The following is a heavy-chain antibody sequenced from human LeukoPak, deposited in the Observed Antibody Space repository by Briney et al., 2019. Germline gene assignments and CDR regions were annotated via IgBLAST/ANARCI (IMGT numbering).Heavy chain of an antibody. CDR3: AKDRVLRYFD. Sequence: GGSLSLSCAASGFTLSIFAMSWVCQAPGERLEWVSAISSSGGSTYYADSVNGRITISRDNSKNTLYLQMNSLRAEDTAVYYCAKDRVLRYFDWGQGTLVTVSS. CDR1: GFTLSIFA. CDR2: ISSSGGST. D-gene: IGHD3-9*01. J-gene: IGHJ1*01. V-gene: IGHV3-23*01.